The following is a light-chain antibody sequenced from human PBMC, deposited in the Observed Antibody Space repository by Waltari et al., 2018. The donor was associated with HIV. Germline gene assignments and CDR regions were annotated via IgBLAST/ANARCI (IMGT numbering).Light chain of an antibody. V-gene: IGLV1-44*01. J-gene: IGLJ2*01. Sequence: QPVLTQPPSASGTPGQRVTISCSGSSSNIGSNTAHWYQQLPGTAPKLLIYSYNLRPSGVPDRFSGSKSGTSASLAISGLQSEDEADYYCAAWDDSLKGPIFGGGTKVTVL. CDR2: SYN. CDR1: SSNIGSNT. CDR3: AAWDDSLKGPI.